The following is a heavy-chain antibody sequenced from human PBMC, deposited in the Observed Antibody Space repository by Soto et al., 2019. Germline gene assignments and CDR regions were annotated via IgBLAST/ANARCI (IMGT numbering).Heavy chain of an antibody. J-gene: IGHJ6*01. CDR1: GFMFADYA. D-gene: IGHD3-22*01. CDR3: AKDIDRSGRAYYGMDV. CDR2: ISWNSKSK. V-gene: IGHV3-9*01. Sequence: EVQLVESGGTLVQPGRSLRLSCATSGFMFADYAMHWVRQAPGKGLEWVSGISWNSKSKDYADAVRGRFTISRDNAKKSLYLQMNTLTAEDTALYYCAKDIDRSGRAYYGMDVWGQGTTVTVSS.